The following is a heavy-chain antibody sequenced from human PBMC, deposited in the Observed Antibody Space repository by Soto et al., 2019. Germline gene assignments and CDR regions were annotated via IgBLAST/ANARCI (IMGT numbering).Heavy chain of an antibody. V-gene: IGHV1-2*02. CDR2: INPNSGGT. Sequence: ASVNVSCKSSGYTFTGYYIHWVRQAPGQGLEWMGWINPNSGGTNYAQKFQGRVTMTRDTSISTAYMELSRLRSDDTAVYYCARGVRYGITMVRAPWGQGTLVTVSS. D-gene: IGHD3-10*01. CDR3: ARGVRYGITMVRAP. J-gene: IGHJ5*02. CDR1: GYTFTGYY.